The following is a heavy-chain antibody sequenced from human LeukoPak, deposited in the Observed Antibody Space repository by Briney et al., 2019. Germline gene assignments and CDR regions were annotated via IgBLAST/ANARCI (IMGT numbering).Heavy chain of an antibody. D-gene: IGHD5-18*01. J-gene: IGHJ3*02. CDR2: INPNSGGT. CDR1: GYTFTGYY. CDR3: ARAIQPVNAFDI. Sequence: ASVKVSCKASGYTFTGYYMHWVRQAPGQGLEWMGWINPNSGGTNYAQKFRGRVTMTRDTSISTAYMELSRLRSDDTAVYYCARAIQPVNAFDIWGQGTMVTVSS. V-gene: IGHV1-2*02.